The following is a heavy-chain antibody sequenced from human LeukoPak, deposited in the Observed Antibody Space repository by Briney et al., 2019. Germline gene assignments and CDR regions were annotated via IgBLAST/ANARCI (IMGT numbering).Heavy chain of an antibody. CDR3: ARVVDTAMVQQFDY. V-gene: IGHV1-18*01. CDR1: GYTFTSYG. Sequence: GASVKVSCKASGYTFTSYGISWVRQAPGQGLEWMGWISAYNGNTNYAQKLQGRVTMTTDTSTSTAYMELRSLRSDDTAVYYCARVVDTAMVQQFDYWGQGTLVTVSS. D-gene: IGHD5-18*01. J-gene: IGHJ4*02. CDR2: ISAYNGNT.